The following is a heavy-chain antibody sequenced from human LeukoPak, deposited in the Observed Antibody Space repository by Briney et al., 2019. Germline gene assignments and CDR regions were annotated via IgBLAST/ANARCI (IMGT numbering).Heavy chain of an antibody. V-gene: IGHV1-8*01. Sequence: ASVKVSCKASGYTFTSYDINWVRQATGQGLEWMGWMNPNSGNTGYAQKFQGRVTMTRNTSRSTAYMELSSLRSEDTAVYYCARVFVGTLETATYLDPWGQGTLVTVSS. D-gene: IGHD5-24*01. J-gene: IGHJ5*02. CDR1: GYTFTSYD. CDR2: MNPNSGNT. CDR3: ARVFVGTLETATYLDP.